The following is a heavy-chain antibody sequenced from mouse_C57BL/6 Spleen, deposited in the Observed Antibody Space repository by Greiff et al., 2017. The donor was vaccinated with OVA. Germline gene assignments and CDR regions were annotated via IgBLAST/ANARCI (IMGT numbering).Heavy chain of an antibody. CDR2: IYPGSGST. Sequence: QVQLQQPGAELVKPGASVKMSCKASGYTFTSYWITWVKQRPGQGLEWIGDIYPGSGSTNYNEKFKSKAKLTVDTSSSTAYIQLSSLTSEDSAVYYCAKPHHYYGSSWGYAMDYWGQGTSVTVSS. D-gene: IGHD1-1*01. CDR3: AKPHHYYGSSWGYAMDY. CDR1: GYTFTSYW. V-gene: IGHV1-55*01. J-gene: IGHJ4*01.